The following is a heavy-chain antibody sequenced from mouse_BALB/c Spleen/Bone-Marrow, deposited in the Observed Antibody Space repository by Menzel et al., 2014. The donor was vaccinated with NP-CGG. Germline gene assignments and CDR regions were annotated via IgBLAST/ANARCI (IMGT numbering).Heavy chain of an antibody. J-gene: IGHJ3*01. V-gene: IGHV1S56*01. D-gene: IGHD4-1*01. CDR1: GYTFTSYY. Sequence: QVQLQQSGPELVKPGASVRMSCKASGYTFTSYYIHWVKQRPGQGLEWIGWIYPGNVGTKYNEKFKGKATLTADKSSSTAYMKLSSLTSEDSAVYFCARGGSANWEGFAYWGQGTLVTVSA. CDR2: IYPGNVGT. CDR3: ARGGSANWEGFAY.